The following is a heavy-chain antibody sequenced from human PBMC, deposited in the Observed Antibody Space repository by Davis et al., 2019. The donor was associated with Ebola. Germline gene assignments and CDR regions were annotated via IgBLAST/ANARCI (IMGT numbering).Heavy chain of an antibody. CDR2: IYPGDSDT. CDR1: KYSFTNYW. CDR3: TRHATRDTTGKTGIDY. V-gene: IGHV5-51*01. Sequence: GESLKISCKGSKYSFTNYWIGWVRQMPGKGLEWMGIIYPGDSDTRYSPSFQGQVTMSADKSMSTAYLQWTSLKASDTAMYYCTRHATRDTTGKTGIDYWGQGTQVTVSS. J-gene: IGHJ4*02. D-gene: IGHD1-1*01.